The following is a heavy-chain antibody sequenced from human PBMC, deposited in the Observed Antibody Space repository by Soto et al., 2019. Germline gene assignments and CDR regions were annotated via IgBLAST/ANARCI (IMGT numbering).Heavy chain of an antibody. J-gene: IGHJ3*01. CDR2: IYYSGST. Sequence: QVQLQESGPGLVKPSETLSLTCTVSGGSISSYYWSWIRQPPGKGLEWIWYIYYSGSTNYNPSLKSRVTISVDTYKNKFSLKLSSVSAAATSVYYCAREGTTAAGNGKPLDSFDFWGQGTMVTVSS. D-gene: IGHD4-4*01. V-gene: IGHV4-59*01. CDR1: GGSISSYY. CDR3: AREGTTAAGNGKPLDSFDF.